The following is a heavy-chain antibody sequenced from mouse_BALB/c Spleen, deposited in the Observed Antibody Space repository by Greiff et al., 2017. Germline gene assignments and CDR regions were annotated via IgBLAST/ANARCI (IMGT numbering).Heavy chain of an antibody. J-gene: IGHJ4*01. Sequence: EVMLVESGGGLVQPGGSLKLSCAASGFTFSSYGMSWVRQTPDKRLELVATINSNGGSTYYPDSVKGRFTISRDNAKNTLYLQMSSLRSEDTAMYYCAKTHYYAMDYWGQGTSVTVSS. CDR1: GFTFSSYG. CDR2: INSNGGST. V-gene: IGHV5-6-3*01. CDR3: AKTHYYAMDY.